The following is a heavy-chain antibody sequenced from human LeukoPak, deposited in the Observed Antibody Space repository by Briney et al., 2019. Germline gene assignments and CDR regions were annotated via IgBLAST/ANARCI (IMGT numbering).Heavy chain of an antibody. CDR2: ISYDGRNK. CDR3: TKDLSTSSTAYLQH. J-gene: IGHJ1*01. D-gene: IGHD6-6*01. Sequence: GRSLRLSCAASGFTFSAYAIHWVRQAPGKGLEWVAVISYDGRNKYYADSVKGRFTISRDNAKNSLYLQMNSLRAEDTAVYYCTKDLSTSSTAYLQHWGQGTLVTVSS. CDR1: GFTFSAYA. V-gene: IGHV3-30*04.